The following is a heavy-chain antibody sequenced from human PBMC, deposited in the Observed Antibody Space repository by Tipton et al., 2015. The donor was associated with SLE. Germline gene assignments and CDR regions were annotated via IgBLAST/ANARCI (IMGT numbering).Heavy chain of an antibody. CDR1: GGSISSSSYY. D-gene: IGHD5-18*01. V-gene: IGHV4-39*07. CDR2: IYYRGST. J-gene: IGHJ4*02. CDR3: ASVSGYSYGLLDY. Sequence: LRLSCTVSGGSISSSSYYWGWIRQPPGKGLEWIGSIYYRGSTYYNPSLKSRVTISVDTSKNQFSLKLSSVTAADTAAYYCASVSGYSYGLLDYWGQGTLVTVSS.